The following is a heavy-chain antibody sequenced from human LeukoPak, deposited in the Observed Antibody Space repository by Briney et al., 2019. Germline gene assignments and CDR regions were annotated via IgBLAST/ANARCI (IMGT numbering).Heavy chain of an antibody. V-gene: IGHV3-48*03. CDR3: ARWGGIVGATSLNFDY. CDR1: GFTLSSYE. J-gene: IGHJ4*02. CDR2: ISSSGSTI. Sequence: PGGSLRLSCAASGFTLSSYEMNWVRQAPGKGLEWVSYISSSGSTIYYADSVKGWFTISRDNSKNTLYLQMNSLRAEDTAVYYCARWGGIVGATSLNFDYWGQGTLVTVSS. D-gene: IGHD1-26*01.